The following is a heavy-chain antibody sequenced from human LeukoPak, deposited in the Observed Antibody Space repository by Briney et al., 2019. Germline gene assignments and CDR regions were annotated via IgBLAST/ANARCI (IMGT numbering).Heavy chain of an antibody. CDR1: GFTFSSYS. J-gene: IGHJ3*02. V-gene: IGHV3-21*01. CDR2: ISSSSSYI. D-gene: IGHD1-26*01. CDR3: ARDVVGAKRDAAFDI. Sequence: PGGSLRLSCAASGFTFSSYSMNWVRQAPGKGLEWVSSISSSSSYIYYADSVKGRFTISRDNAKNSLYLQMNSLRAEDTAVYYCARDVVGAKRDAAFDIWGQGTMVTVSS.